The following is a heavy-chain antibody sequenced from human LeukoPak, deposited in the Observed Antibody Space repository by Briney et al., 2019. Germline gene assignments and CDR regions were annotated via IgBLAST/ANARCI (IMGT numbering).Heavy chain of an antibody. Sequence: GESLRLSCAASGFTFSTYSMNWVRQAPGKGPEWVSSIRSDASSIYNADSLKGRFTISRDNAKNSVFLQMNSLRAGDTAVYYCARDGYSIVYFYDLWGQGTLVTVSS. D-gene: IGHD5-12*01. CDR2: IRSDASSI. V-gene: IGHV3-21*01. CDR1: GFTFSTYS. CDR3: ARDGYSIVYFYDL. J-gene: IGHJ4*02.